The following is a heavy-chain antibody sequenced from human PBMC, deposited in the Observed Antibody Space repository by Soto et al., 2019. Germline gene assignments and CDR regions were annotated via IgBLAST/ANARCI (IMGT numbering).Heavy chain of an antibody. Sequence: SDTLSPTCSVSGGFVSNKTYYRSWIRQPPGKRLEWIGYVYDSGTTTYNPPLKTRVTISVDLSKNQCSLRLSSVSTADTALYSCARTTAVPKTLTSRSVFDDWDQGTLITVSS. CDR2: VYDSGTT. CDR3: ARTTAVPKTLTSRSVFDD. CDR1: GGFVSNKTYY. J-gene: IGHJ4*02. V-gene: IGHV4-61*01. D-gene: IGHD4-17*01.